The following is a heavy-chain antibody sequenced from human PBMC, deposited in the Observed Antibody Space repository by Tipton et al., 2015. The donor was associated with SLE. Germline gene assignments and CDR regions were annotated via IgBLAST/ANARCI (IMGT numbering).Heavy chain of an antibody. Sequence: LRLSCAASGFTFSSYWMSWVRQPAGKGLEWIGRICCGGSTKYNPSLDSRVSLSVDASKDQFSLKLSSVTAADTAVYYCVVCSPSSCSYFDYWGQGRLVSVSS. D-gene: IGHD2-2*01. J-gene: IGHJ4*02. CDR1: GFTFSSYW. CDR3: VVCSPSSCSYFDY. CDR2: ICCGGST. V-gene: IGHV4-4*07.